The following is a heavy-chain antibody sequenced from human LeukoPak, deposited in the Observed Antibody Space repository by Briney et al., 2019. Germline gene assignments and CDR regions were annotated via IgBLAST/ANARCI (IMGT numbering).Heavy chain of an antibody. V-gene: IGHV4-4*02. D-gene: IGHD3-9*01. CDR3: ASSALRDYDILTGYAVPFDY. Sequence: SETLSLTCAVSGGSISSSNWWSWVRQPPGKGLEWIGEIYHSGSTNYNPSLKSRVTISVDKSKNQFSLKLSSVTAADTAVYYCASSALRDYDILTGYAVPFDYWGQGTLVTVSS. J-gene: IGHJ4*02. CDR1: GGSISSSNW. CDR2: IYHSGST.